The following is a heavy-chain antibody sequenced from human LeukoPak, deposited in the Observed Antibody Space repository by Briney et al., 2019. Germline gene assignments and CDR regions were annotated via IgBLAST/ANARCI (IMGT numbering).Heavy chain of an antibody. J-gene: IGHJ4*02. CDR1: GFIFRSYW. D-gene: IGHD6-13*01. CDR3: AGYSSTYD. V-gene: IGHV3-7*05. CDR2: IKRDGSEK. Sequence: GGSLRLSCAASGFIFRSYWMSWVRQAPGKGLEWVANIKRDGSEKYYVDSVKGRFTISRDNARNSLYLQRNSLRAEDTAVYYCAGYSSTYDGGQGSLVTVPS.